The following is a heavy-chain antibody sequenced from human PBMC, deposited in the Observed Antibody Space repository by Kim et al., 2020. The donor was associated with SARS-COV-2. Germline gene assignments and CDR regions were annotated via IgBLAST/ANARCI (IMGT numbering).Heavy chain of an antibody. Sequence: SETLSLTCAVYGGSFSGYYWSWIRQPPGKGLEWIGEINHSGSTNYNPSLKSRVTISVDTSKNQFSLKLSSVTAADTAVYYCARGTRQLPDYWGQGTLVTVSS. CDR3: ARGTRQLPDY. J-gene: IGHJ4*02. CDR2: INHSGST. D-gene: IGHD6-6*01. CDR1: GGSFSGYY. V-gene: IGHV4-34*01.